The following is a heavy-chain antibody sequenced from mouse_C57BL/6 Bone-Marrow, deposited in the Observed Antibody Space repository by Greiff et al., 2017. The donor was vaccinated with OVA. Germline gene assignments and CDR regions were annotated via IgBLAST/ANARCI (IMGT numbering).Heavy chain of an antibody. D-gene: IGHD1-1*01. V-gene: IGHV2-6*01. CDR1: GFSLTSYG. Sequence: QVQLKESGPGLVAPSQSLSITCTVSGFSLTSYGVDWVRQSPGKGLEWLGVIWGVGSTNYNSDLKSRLSISKDNSMIQFFLKMNSLQTDDTAMYYCASTSYYYGSSPFAYWGQGTLVTVSA. CDR3: ASTSYYYGSSPFAY. CDR2: IWGVGST. J-gene: IGHJ3*01.